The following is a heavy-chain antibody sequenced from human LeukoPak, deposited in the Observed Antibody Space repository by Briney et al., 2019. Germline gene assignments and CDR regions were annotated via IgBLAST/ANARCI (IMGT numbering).Heavy chain of an antibody. Sequence: KPSETLSLTCTFSGASTSSSSYYWGWIRQPPGKRLEWMGGIHSSANTYYNPSLKSRVTISVDTSKNQFSLKLTSVTAADTAVYYCARQRCSSTSCRYYYYYMDVWGKGTTVTVSS. V-gene: IGHV4-39*01. J-gene: IGHJ6*03. CDR3: ARQRCSSTSCRYYYYYMDV. CDR2: IHSSANT. D-gene: IGHD2-2*01. CDR1: GASTSSSSYY.